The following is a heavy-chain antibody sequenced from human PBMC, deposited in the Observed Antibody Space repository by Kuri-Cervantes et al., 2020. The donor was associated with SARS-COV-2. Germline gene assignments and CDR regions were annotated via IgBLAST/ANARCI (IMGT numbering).Heavy chain of an antibody. Sequence: ESLRLSCTVSGGSISSSSYYWGWIRQPPGKGLEWIGSIYYSGSTYYNPSLKSRVTISVDTSKNQFSLKLSSVTAADTAVYYCARDRYDQMDVWGKGTTVTVSS. D-gene: IGHD3-3*01. CDR3: ARDRYDQMDV. CDR2: IYYSGST. CDR1: GGSISSSSYY. V-gene: IGHV4-39*07. J-gene: IGHJ6*04.